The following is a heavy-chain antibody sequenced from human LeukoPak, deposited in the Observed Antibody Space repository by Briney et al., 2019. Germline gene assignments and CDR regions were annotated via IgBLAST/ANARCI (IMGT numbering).Heavy chain of an antibody. CDR2: INHSGST. J-gene: IGHJ4*02. CDR1: GGSISSYY. CDR3: ARGGNIGYCSSTSCHTDYFDY. V-gene: IGHV4-34*01. D-gene: IGHD2-2*01. Sequence: PSETLSLTCTVSGGSISSYYWSWIRQPPGKGLEWIGEINHSGSTNYNPSLKSRVTISVDTSKNQFSLKLSSVTAADTAVYYCARGGNIGYCSSTSCHTDYFDYWGQGTLVTVSS.